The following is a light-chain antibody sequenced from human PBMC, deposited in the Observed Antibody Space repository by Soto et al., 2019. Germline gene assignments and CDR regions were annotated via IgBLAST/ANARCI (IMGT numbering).Light chain of an antibody. V-gene: IGKV1-12*01. CDR2: AVS. Sequence: DIQMTQSPSSVSASIGDRVIITCRASQDISPWLGWYQQKPGKAPKLLIFAVSSLQSGVPSRFSDSGSGTDFTLTISSLQHEDFATYYCQQAKTFPLTFGGGTKLEIK. J-gene: IGKJ4*01. CDR3: QQAKTFPLT. CDR1: QDISPW.